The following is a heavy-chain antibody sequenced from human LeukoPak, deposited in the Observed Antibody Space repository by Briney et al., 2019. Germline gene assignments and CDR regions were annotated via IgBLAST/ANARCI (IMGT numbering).Heavy chain of an antibody. CDR2: INWNGGST. Sequence: PGGSLRLSCAASGFTFDDYGMSWVRHAPGKGLEWVSGINWNGGSTGYADSVKGRFTISRDNAKNSLYLQMNSLRAEDTALYYCARVIVGATKDYYYYYYMDVWGKGTTVTVSS. CDR1: GFTFDDYG. V-gene: IGHV3-20*04. J-gene: IGHJ6*03. D-gene: IGHD1-26*01. CDR3: ARVIVGATKDYYYYYYMDV.